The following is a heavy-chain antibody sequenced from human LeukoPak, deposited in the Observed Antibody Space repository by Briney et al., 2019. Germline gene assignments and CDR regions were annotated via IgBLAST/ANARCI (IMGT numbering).Heavy chain of an antibody. CDR1: GGSISSGSYY. CDR2: IYYSGST. J-gene: IGHJ4*02. D-gene: IGHD6-13*01. CDR3: ARVTGYRIEDYFDY. Sequence: SETLSLTCTVSGGSISSGSYYWSWIRQPPGKGLEWVGYIYYSGSTNYNPSLKSRVTISVETSKNEFSLKLRSVTAADTAVYYCARVTGYRIEDYFDYWGQGTLVTVSS. V-gene: IGHV4-61*01.